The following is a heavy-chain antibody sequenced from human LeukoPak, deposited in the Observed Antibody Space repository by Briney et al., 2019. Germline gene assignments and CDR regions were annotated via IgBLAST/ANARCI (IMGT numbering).Heavy chain of an antibody. D-gene: IGHD1-26*01. Sequence: SETLSLTCTVSGGSISSYYWSWIRQPPGKGLEWIGYIYYSGSTNYNPSLKSRVTISVDTSKNQFSLKLSSVTAADTAVYYCARLEGAKYCFDYWGQGTLVTVSS. V-gene: IGHV4-59*08. CDR1: GGSISSYY. CDR2: IYYSGST. J-gene: IGHJ4*02. CDR3: ARLEGAKYCFDY.